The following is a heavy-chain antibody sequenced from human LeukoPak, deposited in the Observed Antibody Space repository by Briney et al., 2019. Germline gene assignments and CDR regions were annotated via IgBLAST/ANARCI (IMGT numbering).Heavy chain of an antibody. V-gene: IGHV3-23*01. D-gene: IGHD6-19*01. CDR2: ISGRVDST. J-gene: IGHJ4*02. CDR1: GFTFSSYV. Sequence: PGGSLRLSCAAYGFTFSSYVMSWVRQAPGKGLEWVSGISGRVDSTFYADSVKGRFTISRDNSKNTVFLQMNSLGAEDTAVYYCAKDLRVAIAVSGPRGTFDSWGQGTLVTVSS. CDR3: AKDLRVAIAVSGPRGTFDS.